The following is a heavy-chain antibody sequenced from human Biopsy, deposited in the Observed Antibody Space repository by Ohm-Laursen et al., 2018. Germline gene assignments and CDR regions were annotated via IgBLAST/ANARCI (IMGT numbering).Heavy chain of an antibody. CDR1: GGSVNSGGFY. J-gene: IGHJ5*02. D-gene: IGHD5-24*01. Sequence: SETLSLTCSVSGGSVNSGGFYWSWVRQHPGKGLEWIGFIFYSGSTYYNPSLKSRTTISVDSSKNQFSLRLRSVTAADTAVYYCARGGNDYNYVTPGTWFDPWGRGTPVTVSS. CDR3: ARGGNDYNYVTPGTWFDP. V-gene: IGHV4-61*08. CDR2: IFYSGST.